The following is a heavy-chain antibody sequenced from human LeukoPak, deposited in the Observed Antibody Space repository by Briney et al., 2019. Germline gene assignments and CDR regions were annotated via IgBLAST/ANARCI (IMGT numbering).Heavy chain of an antibody. Sequence: ASVKVSCKVSGYTFTSYGISWVRQAPGQGLEWMGWISAYNGNTNYAQKLQGRITMTTDTSTSTAYMELRSLRSDDTAVYYCARDSDYYYDSSAWGFDYWGQGTLVTVSS. V-gene: IGHV1-18*01. CDR3: ARDSDYYYDSSAWGFDY. CDR2: ISAYNGNT. D-gene: IGHD3-22*01. CDR1: GYTFTSYG. J-gene: IGHJ4*02.